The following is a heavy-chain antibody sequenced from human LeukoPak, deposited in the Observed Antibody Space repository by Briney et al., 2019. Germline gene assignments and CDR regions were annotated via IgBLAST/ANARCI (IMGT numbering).Heavy chain of an antibody. D-gene: IGHD3-10*01. V-gene: IGHV4-59*01. CDR3: ARVGGSNYYYYGMDV. J-gene: IGHJ6*02. CDR2: IYYSGST. Sequence: PSETLSLTCTVSGGSTSSYYWSRIRQPPGKGLEWIGYIYYSGSTNYNPSLKSRVTISVDTSKNQFSLKLSSVTAADTAVYYCARVGGSNYYYYGMDVWGQGTTVTVSS. CDR1: GGSTSSYY.